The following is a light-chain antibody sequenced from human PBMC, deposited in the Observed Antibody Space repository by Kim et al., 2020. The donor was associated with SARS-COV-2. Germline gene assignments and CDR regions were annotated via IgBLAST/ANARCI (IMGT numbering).Light chain of an antibody. CDR1: TPNSGAGYE. Sequence: RVPSPCTESTPNSGAGYEVHWYQQLPETAPKLLIYGNSNRPSGVPDRFSGSKSGTSASLAITGLQAEDEADYYCQSYDSSLSGYVFGTGTKVTVL. CDR3: QSYDSSLSGYV. CDR2: GNS. V-gene: IGLV1-40*01. J-gene: IGLJ1*01.